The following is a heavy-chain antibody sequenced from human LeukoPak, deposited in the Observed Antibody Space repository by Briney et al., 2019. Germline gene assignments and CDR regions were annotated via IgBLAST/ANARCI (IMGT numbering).Heavy chain of an antibody. CDR1: GGIFSSYV. CDR3: ARVGRGYIYGCAPHYYYYMDL. J-gene: IGHJ6*03. CDR2: IIPFFDTA. Sequence: SAVKDSCMASGGIFSSYVFSWVGQARGQGGEWMGGIIPFFDTANYAQKFQGRVTIAADESTRTAYMELSSLRSEDTAVCYCARVGRGYIYGCAPHYYYYMDLGGKGTAVTVSS. D-gene: IGHD5-18*01. V-gene: IGHV1-69*13.